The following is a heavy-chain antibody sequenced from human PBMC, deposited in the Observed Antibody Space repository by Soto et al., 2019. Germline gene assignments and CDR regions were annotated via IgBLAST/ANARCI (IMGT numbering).Heavy chain of an antibody. V-gene: IGHV3-30-3*01. CDR1: GFTFSSYA. J-gene: IGHJ4*02. D-gene: IGHD6-13*01. CDR3: ALRYTAALRPSHLDY. Sequence: QVQRVESGGGVVQPGRSLRLSCAASGFTFSSYAMHWVRQAPGKGLEWVAVISYDGSNEFYADSVKGRFTISRDNSKKTLYPQIKRLRPEHMAVYYCALRYTAALRPSHLDYWGQGTLVTVSS. CDR2: ISYDGSNE.